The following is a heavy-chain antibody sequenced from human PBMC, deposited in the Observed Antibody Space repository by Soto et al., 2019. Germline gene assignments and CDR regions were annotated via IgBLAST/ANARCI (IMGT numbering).Heavy chain of an antibody. V-gene: IGHV4-61*01. CDR2: IYYSGST. D-gene: IGHD3-10*01. CDR1: GGSVSSGHYY. CDR3: ARESSLLLTDSGKKFDP. Sequence: SETLSLTCTVSGGSVSSGHYYWNWIRQSPGKGLEWIGYIYYSGSTNYNSSLKSRLSISIDTSRNQFSLKLTSVTAADTAVYYCARESSLLLTDSGKKFDPWGQGILVTVSS. J-gene: IGHJ5*01.